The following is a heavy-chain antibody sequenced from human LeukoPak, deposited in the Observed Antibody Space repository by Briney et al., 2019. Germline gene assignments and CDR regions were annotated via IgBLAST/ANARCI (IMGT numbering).Heavy chain of an antibody. Sequence: GRSLRLSCAASGFTFSDYAMHWVRQAPGKGLEWVGRIKSKTDGGTTDYAAPVKGRFTISRDDSKNTLYLQMNSLKTEDTAVYYCTTDPGYSYGRWGQGTLVTVSS. V-gene: IGHV3-15*01. D-gene: IGHD5-18*01. J-gene: IGHJ4*02. CDR3: TTDPGYSYGR. CDR1: GFTFSDYA. CDR2: IKSKTDGGTT.